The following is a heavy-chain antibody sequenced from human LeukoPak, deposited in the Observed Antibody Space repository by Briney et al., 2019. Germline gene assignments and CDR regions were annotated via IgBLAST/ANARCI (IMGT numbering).Heavy chain of an antibody. V-gene: IGHV4-39*01. CDR2: IYYSGVS. CDR3: ATRVGATGAPYFDH. D-gene: IGHD1-26*01. CDR1: GGSIISSSFW. Sequence: SETLSLTCTVSGGSIISSSFWWGWIRQPPGKGLEWIGSIYYSGVSYYNTSLKSRVTISIDTSKNRFSLKLGSVTAADTAVYYCATRVGATGAPYFDHWGQGTLVTVSS. J-gene: IGHJ4*02.